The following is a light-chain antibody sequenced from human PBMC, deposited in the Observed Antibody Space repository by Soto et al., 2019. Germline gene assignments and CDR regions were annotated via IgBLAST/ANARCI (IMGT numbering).Light chain of an antibody. CDR3: GSWDSSLSAYV. Sequence: QSVLSQPPSVSAAPGQRVTISCSGSSSNIGGNSVSWYQQHPGTAPKLLIYDDDQRPSGIPDRFSGSKSGTSATLGITGFQTGDEADYYCGSWDSSLSAYVFGTGTKVTVL. V-gene: IGLV1-51*01. J-gene: IGLJ1*01. CDR2: DDD. CDR1: SSNIGGNS.